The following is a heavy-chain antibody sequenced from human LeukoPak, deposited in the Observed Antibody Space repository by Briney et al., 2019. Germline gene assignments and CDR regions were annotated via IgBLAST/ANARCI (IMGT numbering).Heavy chain of an antibody. CDR1: GFTFSSYS. CDR2: IKQDGSEK. J-gene: IGHJ4*02. D-gene: IGHD1-26*01. CDR3: ARGEALGY. Sequence: GGSLRLSCAASGFTFSSYSMNWVRQAPGKGLEWVANIKQDGSEKYYVDSVKGRFTISRDNAKNSLYLQMNSLRAEDTAVYYCARGEALGYWGQGTLVTVSS. V-gene: IGHV3-7*01.